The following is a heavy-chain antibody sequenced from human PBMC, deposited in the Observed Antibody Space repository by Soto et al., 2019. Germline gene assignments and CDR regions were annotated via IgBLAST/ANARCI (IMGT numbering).Heavy chain of an antibody. V-gene: IGHV4-59*01. Sequence: KPSETLSLTCTVSGGSISSYYWSWIRQPPGKGLEWIGYIYYSGSTNYNPSLKSRVTISVDTSKNQFSLKLSSVTAADTAVYYCARDRIDFWSGYSAYGMDVWGRGTTVTVSS. D-gene: IGHD3-3*01. CDR1: GGSISSYY. CDR2: IYYSGST. J-gene: IGHJ6*02. CDR3: ARDRIDFWSGYSAYGMDV.